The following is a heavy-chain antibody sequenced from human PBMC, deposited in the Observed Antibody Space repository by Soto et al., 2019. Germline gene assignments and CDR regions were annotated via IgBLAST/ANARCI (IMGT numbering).Heavy chain of an antibody. J-gene: IGHJ4*02. Sequence: SETLSLTCTVSGGSISSDYWSWIRQPPGKGLGWIGYIHYSGVTNYNPSLKSRLTISVDTSRNQFSLKLNSVTAADTAVYYCARVLGGRNLFDYWGQGTLVTVSS. D-gene: IGHD3-16*01. CDR3: ARVLGGRNLFDY. V-gene: IGHV4-59*01. CDR2: IHYSGVT. CDR1: GGSISSDY.